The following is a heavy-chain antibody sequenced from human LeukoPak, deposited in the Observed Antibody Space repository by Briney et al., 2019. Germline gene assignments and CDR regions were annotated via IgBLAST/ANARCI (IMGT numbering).Heavy chain of an antibody. CDR1: GFTFSSYA. D-gene: IGHD6-13*01. CDR3: AHSSSWDYYFDY. V-gene: IGHV3-23*01. CDR2: ISGSGGST. Sequence: GGSLRLSCAASGFTFSSYAMSWVRQAPGKGLEWVSAISGSGGSTYYADSVKGRFTISTDNSKNTLYLQMNSLRAEDTAVYYCAHSSSWDYYFDYWGQGTLVTVSS. J-gene: IGHJ4*02.